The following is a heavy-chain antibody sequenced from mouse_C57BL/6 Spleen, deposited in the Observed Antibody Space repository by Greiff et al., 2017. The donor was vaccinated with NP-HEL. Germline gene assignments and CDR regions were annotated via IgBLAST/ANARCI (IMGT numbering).Heavy chain of an antibody. Sequence: VKLQESGAELVRPGTSVKMSCKASGYTFTNYWIGWAKQRPGHGLEWIGDIYPGGGYTNYTEKFKGKATLTADKSSSTAYLQFSSLTSEDSAIYYCARQGSNYYFDYWGQGTTLTVSS. CDR2: IYPGGGYT. CDR3: ARQGSNYYFDY. CDR1: GYTFTNYW. J-gene: IGHJ2*01. D-gene: IGHD2-5*01. V-gene: IGHV1-63*01.